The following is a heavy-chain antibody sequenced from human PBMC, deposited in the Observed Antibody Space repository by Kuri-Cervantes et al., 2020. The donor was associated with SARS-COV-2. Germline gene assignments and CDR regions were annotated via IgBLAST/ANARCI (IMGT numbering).Heavy chain of an antibody. CDR1: GGSISSGGYY. D-gene: IGHD6-6*01. V-gene: IGHV4-30-2*01. CDR3: ARLSSIAAPTGY. J-gene: IGHJ4*02. CDR2: IYHSGST. Sequence: SETLSLTCTVSGGSISSGGYYWSWIRQPPGKGLEWIGYIYHSGSTYYNPYLKSRVTISVDTSKTQFSLKLSSVTAADTAVYYCARLSSIAAPTGYWGQGTLVTVSS.